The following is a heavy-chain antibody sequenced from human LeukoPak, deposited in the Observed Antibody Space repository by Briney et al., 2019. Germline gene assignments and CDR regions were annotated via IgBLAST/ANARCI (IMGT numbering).Heavy chain of an antibody. CDR2: INHNGNVN. CDR1: GFTFSSYW. J-gene: IGHJ6*02. Sequence: GGSLRLSCAASGFTFSSYWMNWARQAPGKGLECVASINHNGNVNYYVDSVKGRFTISRDNAKNSLYLQMSNLRAEDTAVYYCARGDDEASSAEANGGHYSNYDAAYYYGMDVWGQGTTVTVSS. D-gene: IGHD4-11*01. CDR3: ARGDDEASSAEANGGHYSNYDAAYYYGMDV. V-gene: IGHV3-7*03.